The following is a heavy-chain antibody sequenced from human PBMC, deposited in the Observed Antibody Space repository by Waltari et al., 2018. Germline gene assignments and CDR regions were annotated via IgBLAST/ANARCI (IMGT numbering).Heavy chain of an antibody. J-gene: IGHJ6*02. Sequence: APGKGLEWVSYISSSGSTIYYADSVKGRFTISRDNAKNSLYLQMNSLRAEDTAVYYCARARLGWDLYYYGMDVWGQGTTATVSS. CDR3: ARARLGWDLYYYGMDV. D-gene: IGHD1-26*01. V-gene: IGHV3-11*04. CDR2: ISSSGSTI.